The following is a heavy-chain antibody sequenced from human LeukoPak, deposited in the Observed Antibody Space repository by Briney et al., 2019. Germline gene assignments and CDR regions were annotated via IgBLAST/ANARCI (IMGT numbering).Heavy chain of an antibody. CDR1: GFTFSSYW. J-gene: IGHJ6*03. CDR3: ARLFRGSSCVGDTCYYYYMDV. CDR2: IKQDGSEK. V-gene: IGHV3-7*01. Sequence: PGGSLRLSCAASGFTFSSYWMSWVRQAPGKGLEWVANIKQDGSEKYYVDSVKGRFTISRDNAKNSLYLQMNSLRAEDTAVYYCARLFRGSSCVGDTCYYYYMDVWGKGTTVTVSS. D-gene: IGHD6-13*01.